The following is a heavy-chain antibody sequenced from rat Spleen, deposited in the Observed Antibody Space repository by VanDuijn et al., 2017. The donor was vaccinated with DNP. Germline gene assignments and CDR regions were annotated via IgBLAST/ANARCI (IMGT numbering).Heavy chain of an antibody. CDR2: ISYDGGNT. V-gene: IGHV5-20*01. CDR1: GFTFSDYN. Sequence: EVQLVESGGGLVQPGRSLKLSCAASGFTFSDYNMAWVRQAPKKGLEWVTYISYDGGNTYYGDSVKGRFTISRDNAKSTLYLQMDSLRSEDTATYYCTRGKNYAMDAWGQGTSVTVSS. D-gene: IGHD1-4*01. J-gene: IGHJ4*01. CDR3: TRGKNYAMDA.